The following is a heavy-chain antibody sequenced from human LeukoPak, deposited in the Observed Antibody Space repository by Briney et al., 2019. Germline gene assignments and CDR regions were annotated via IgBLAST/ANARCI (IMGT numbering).Heavy chain of an antibody. CDR3: AIWTSGNY. CDR1: GFTFSNAW. CDR2: MDPSGSQK. J-gene: IGHJ4*02. V-gene: IGHV3-7*01. D-gene: IGHD1-1*01. Sequence: GGSLRLSCAASGFTFSNAWMTWVRQAPGKGLEWVANMDPSGSQKRYVDSVKGRFTISKDSPGTSVYLEMYSLRAEDTAIYYCAIWTSGNYWGQGTRVTVSS.